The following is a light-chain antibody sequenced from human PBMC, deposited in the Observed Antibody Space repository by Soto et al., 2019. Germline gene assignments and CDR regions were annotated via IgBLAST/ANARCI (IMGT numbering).Light chain of an antibody. J-gene: IGKJ1*01. Sequence: EFVLTQSPGTLSLSPGERATLSCRASQIISSNSLAWYQQRPGQAPRLLVFAASSRATGIPVRFSGSGSGTDFTLTISRLEPEDFAVYYCQHYDSSPTWTFGQWTKVAIK. CDR3: QHYDSSPTWT. V-gene: IGKV3-20*01. CDR1: QIISSNS. CDR2: AAS.